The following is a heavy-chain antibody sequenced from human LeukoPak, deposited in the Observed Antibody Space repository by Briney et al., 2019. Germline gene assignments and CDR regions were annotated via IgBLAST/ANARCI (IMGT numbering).Heavy chain of an antibody. CDR2: IIPIFGTA. Sequence: GASVKVSCKASGGTFSSYAISWVRQAPGQGLEWMGGIIPIFGTANYAQKFQGRATITADESTSTAYMELSSLRSEDTAVYYCASTAMVLFPQFDYWGQGTLVTVSS. CDR3: ASTAMVLFPQFDY. CDR1: GGTFSSYA. V-gene: IGHV1-69*13. J-gene: IGHJ4*02. D-gene: IGHD5-18*01.